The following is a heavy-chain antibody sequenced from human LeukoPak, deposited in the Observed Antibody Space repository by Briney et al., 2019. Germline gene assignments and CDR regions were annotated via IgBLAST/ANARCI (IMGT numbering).Heavy chain of an antibody. D-gene: IGHD3-16*01. V-gene: IGHV3-66*01. Sequence: GGSLRLPCAASGFTVSTNNYMYWVRQAPGKGLEWVSSIYTGGTTYYADSVKGRFTISRDDPKNTLYLQMNSLRADDTAVYYCAREISRFGIWGQGTLVTVSS. CDR3: AREISRFGI. CDR1: GFTVSTNNY. J-gene: IGHJ4*02. CDR2: IYTGGTT.